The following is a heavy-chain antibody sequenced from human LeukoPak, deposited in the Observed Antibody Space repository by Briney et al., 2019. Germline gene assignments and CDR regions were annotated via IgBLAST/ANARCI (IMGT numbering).Heavy chain of an antibody. V-gene: IGHV3-23*01. CDR3: ATRTYDSAKRSDY. CDR1: GFSFSSHA. D-gene: IGHD3-16*01. J-gene: IGHJ4*02. CDR2: YTGSGGSI. Sequence: GGSLRLSCAASGFSFSSHAMSGVRRAPGKGLEGVSSYTGSGGSIFYADSARGRFTISSDNAMNTSSLQMDNLKVEDTALYYCATRTYDSAKRSDYWGRGTLVTVSS.